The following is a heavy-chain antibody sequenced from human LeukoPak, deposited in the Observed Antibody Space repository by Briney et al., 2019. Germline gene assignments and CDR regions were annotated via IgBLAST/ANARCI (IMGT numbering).Heavy chain of an antibody. CDR3: ARGRGSSGYFDL. CDR2: LKQDGSET. D-gene: IGHD6-6*01. J-gene: IGHJ2*01. Sequence: GGSLRLSCAASGFTFSTYWMNWVRQAPGKGLEWVANLKQDGSETYYVDSVEGRFTISRDNAKNSLYLQMNSLRAEDTAVYYCARGRGSSGYFDLWGRGTLVTVSS. CDR1: GFTFSTYW. V-gene: IGHV3-7*01.